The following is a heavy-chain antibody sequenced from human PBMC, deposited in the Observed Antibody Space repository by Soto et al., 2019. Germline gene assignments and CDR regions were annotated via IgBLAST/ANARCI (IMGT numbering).Heavy chain of an antibody. CDR3: ARIFVASRYMDV. V-gene: IGHV4-39*01. CDR1: GGSISSSSCY. CDR2: FYYSGST. Sequence: QLQLEESGPGLVKPSETLSLTCTVSGGSISSSSCYWGWIRQSPGKGLEWMGSFYYSGSTYYSTSLKSRVTVSEDTAKKQISLRLSSVTAADTAVYYCARIFVASRYMDVWGQGSPVTVSS. J-gene: IGHJ6*03. D-gene: IGHD2-15*01.